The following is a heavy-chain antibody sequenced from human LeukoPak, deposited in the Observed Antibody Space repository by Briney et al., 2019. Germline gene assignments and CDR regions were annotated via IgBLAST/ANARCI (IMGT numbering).Heavy chain of an antibody. CDR1: GGSFSGYY. Sequence: SETLSLTCAVYGGSFSGYYWSWIRQPPGKGLEWIGEINHSGSTNYNPSLKSRVTISVDTSKDQFSLTLSSVTAADTALYYCARLGFSHPGAYWFDPWGQGTLVTVSS. D-gene: IGHD3-10*01. CDR3: ARLGFSHPGAYWFDP. CDR2: INHSGST. V-gene: IGHV4-34*01. J-gene: IGHJ5*02.